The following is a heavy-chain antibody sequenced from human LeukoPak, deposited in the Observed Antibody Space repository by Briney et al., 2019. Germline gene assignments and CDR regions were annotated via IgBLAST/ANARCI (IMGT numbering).Heavy chain of an antibody. V-gene: IGHV3-13*01. CDR2: IGTAGDT. J-gene: IGHJ4*02. CDR1: GFTFSSYD. Sequence: GGSLRLSCAASGFTFSSYDMHWVRQATGKGLEWVSAIGTAGDTYYPGSVKGRFTISRENAKNSLYLQMNSLRAGDTAVYYCARSYGSGSYIDYWGQGTLVTVSS. D-gene: IGHD3-10*01. CDR3: ARSYGSGSYIDY.